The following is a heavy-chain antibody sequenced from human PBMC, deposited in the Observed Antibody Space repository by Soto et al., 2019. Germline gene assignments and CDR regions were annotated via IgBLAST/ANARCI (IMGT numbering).Heavy chain of an antibody. CDR2: IYSGGST. CDR3: AGTNSIAAAALRRAFDI. CDR1: GFTVSSNY. V-gene: IGHV3-53*01. Sequence: GGSLRLSCAASGFTVSSNYMSWVRQAPGKGLEWVSVIYSGGSTYYADSVKGRFTISRDNSKNTLYLQMNSLRAEDTAVYYCAGTNSIAAAALRRAFDIWGQGTMVTVSS. J-gene: IGHJ3*02. D-gene: IGHD6-13*01.